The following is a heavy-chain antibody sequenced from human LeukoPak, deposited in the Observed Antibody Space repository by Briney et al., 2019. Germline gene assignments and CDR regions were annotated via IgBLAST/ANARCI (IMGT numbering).Heavy chain of an antibody. CDR2: IYYSGST. CDR3: ARDREDYYGSGSQTYFDY. V-gene: IGHV4-59*01. D-gene: IGHD3-10*01. J-gene: IGHJ4*02. Sequence: SETLSLTCTVSGGSISSYYWSWIRQPPGKGLEWIGDIYYSGSTNYNPSLKSRVTISVDTSKNQFSLKLSSVTAADTAVYYCARDREDYYGSGSQTYFDYWGQGTLVTVSS. CDR1: GGSISSYY.